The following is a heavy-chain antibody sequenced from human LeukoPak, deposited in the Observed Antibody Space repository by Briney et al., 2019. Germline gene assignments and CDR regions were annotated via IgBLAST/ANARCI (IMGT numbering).Heavy chain of an antibody. D-gene: IGHD3-22*01. CDR1: GGSISSYY. V-gene: IGHV4-59*01. CDR3: ARDHGQNYYDSSGFDY. CDR2: IYYSGST. J-gene: IGHJ4*02. Sequence: SETLSLTCTVSGGSISSYYWSWIRQPPGKGVEWIGYIYYSGSTNYNPSLKSRVTISVDTSKNQFSLKLSSVTAADTAVYYCARDHGQNYYDSSGFDYWGQGTLVTVSS.